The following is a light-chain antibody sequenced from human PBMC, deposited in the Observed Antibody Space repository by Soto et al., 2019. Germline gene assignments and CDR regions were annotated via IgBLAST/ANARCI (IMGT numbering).Light chain of an antibody. CDR3: QQSYSTPTPPT. CDR2: AAS. V-gene: IGKV1-39*01. Sequence: DIQMTQSPSSLSASVGDRVTMTCRASQSITTHVNWYQQKPGKAPKLLIYAASILQSGVTSRFSGSGSGTDFTLTISSLQPEDFATYYCQQSYSTPTPPTFGQGTKLEI. CDR1: QSITTH. J-gene: IGKJ2*01.